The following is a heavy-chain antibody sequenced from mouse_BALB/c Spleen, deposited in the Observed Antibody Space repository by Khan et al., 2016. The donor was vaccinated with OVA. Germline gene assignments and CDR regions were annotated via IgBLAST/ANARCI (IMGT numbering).Heavy chain of an antibody. CDR3: NTDDGYSAWLSY. CDR1: GFNIKDYY. Sequence: EVKLQQAGAELVRSGASVKLSCTGSGFNIKDYYMHWVKQRPEQVLEWIGWFDPENGDTEYAPQFQDKATMTADTSSNTAYLQRSSLTSEDTDVSSCNTDDGYSAWLSYWGLGALVTVSA. D-gene: IGHD2-3*01. CDR2: FDPENGDT. J-gene: IGHJ3*01. V-gene: IGHV14-4*02.